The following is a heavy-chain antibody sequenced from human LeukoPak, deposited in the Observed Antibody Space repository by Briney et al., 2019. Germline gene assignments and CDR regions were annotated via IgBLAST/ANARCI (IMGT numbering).Heavy chain of an antibody. V-gene: IGHV3-74*01. D-gene: IGHD2-8*02. J-gene: IGHJ2*01. Sequence: GGSLRLSCAASGFTFSTYWMHWVRQAPGKGLVWVSSINRDGTSTNYADSVKGRFTISRDNAKNTLYLQMNSLRVEDTAVYYCARVGVSRYFDLWGRGTLVTVS. CDR3: ARVGVSRYFDL. CDR1: GFTFSTYW. CDR2: INRDGTST.